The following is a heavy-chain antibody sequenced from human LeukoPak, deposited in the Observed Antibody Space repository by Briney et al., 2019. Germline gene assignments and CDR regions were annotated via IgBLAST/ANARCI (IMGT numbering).Heavy chain of an antibody. V-gene: IGHV4-59*12. J-gene: IGHJ4*02. CDR2: IFYSGST. CDR1: GGSMSSYY. CDR3: ARASSGTYYTFDY. Sequence: SETLSLTCTVSGGSMSSYYWSWIRQPPGKGLEGIGYIFYSGSTNYNPSLKSRVTMSVDTSKNQFSLKLSSVTAADTAVYYCARASSGTYYTFDYWGQGTLVTVSS. D-gene: IGHD3-10*01.